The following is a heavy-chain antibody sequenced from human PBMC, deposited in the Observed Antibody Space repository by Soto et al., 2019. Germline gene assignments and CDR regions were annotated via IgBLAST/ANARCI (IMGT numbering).Heavy chain of an antibody. D-gene: IGHD3-3*01. CDR1: GGSISSGGYY. Sequence: QVQLQEPGPGLVKPSQTLSLTCTVSGGSISSGGYYWSWIRQHPGKGLEWIGSIYYSGSTYYNPSRKIRVTVSVDASRNQFSLKLSSVTAADTAVYYCARSLENYDFWSGYYTTWFDPWGQGTLVTVSS. CDR3: ARSLENYDFWSGYYTTWFDP. CDR2: IYYSGST. J-gene: IGHJ5*02. V-gene: IGHV4-31*03.